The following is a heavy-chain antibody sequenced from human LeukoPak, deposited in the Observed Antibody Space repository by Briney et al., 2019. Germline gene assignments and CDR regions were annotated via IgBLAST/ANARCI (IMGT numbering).Heavy chain of an antibody. D-gene: IGHD1-1*01. Sequence: GGSLRLSCTASGFTFSNYAMSWVRQAPGKGLEWVSVISGDADLTYYTDSVKGRFTISRDNSKNTLYLQMNSLRADDTALYYCAKATTRGAASNYYYYGMDVWGHGTTVTVSS. CDR2: ISGDADLT. CDR3: AKATTRGAASNYYYYGMDV. J-gene: IGHJ6*02. CDR1: GFTFSNYA. V-gene: IGHV3-23*01.